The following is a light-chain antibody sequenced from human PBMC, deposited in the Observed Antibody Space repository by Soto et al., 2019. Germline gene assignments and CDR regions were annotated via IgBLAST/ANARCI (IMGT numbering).Light chain of an antibody. CDR3: MQSTQLPPT. CDR1: QSLLHITGETS. CDR2: EVS. V-gene: IGKV2D-29*02. Sequence: DVVMTQTPRSLSVAPGQPASISCQSSQSLLHITGETSLFWYLQKPGQSPQLLIYEVSTRVSGVPDRFSGSGSGTDFTLEISRVETDDVGIYYCMQSTQLPPTFGQGTRLEIK. J-gene: IGKJ5*01.